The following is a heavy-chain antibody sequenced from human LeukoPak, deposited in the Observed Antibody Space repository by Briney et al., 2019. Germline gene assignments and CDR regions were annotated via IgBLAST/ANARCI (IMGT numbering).Heavy chain of an antibody. D-gene: IGHD3-10*01. J-gene: IGHJ4*02. Sequence: SETLSLTCTVSGGSISSSSYYWGWIRRPPGKGLEWIGSVYYSGNTYYNPSLKSRVTISVDTSKNQFSLKLSSLSDADTAVYYCARVSPYYYGSGISFFDYWGQGTLVTVSS. V-gene: IGHV4-39*07. CDR1: GGSISSSSYY. CDR2: VYYSGNT. CDR3: ARVSPYYYGSGISFFDY.